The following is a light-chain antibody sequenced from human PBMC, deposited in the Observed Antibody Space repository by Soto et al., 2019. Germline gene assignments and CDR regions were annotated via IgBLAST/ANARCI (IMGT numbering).Light chain of an antibody. CDR2: GNT. CDR1: SSNIGAGYE. Sequence: QSVLTQPPSVSGAPGQRVTISCTGSSSNIGAGYEVHWFQQLPGTAPKLLIYGNTNRPSGVPYRFSGSKSDTSASLAITGLQPEDEADYYCQSYDSSLSVLYVFGTGTKVTVL. CDR3: QSYDSSLSVLYV. V-gene: IGLV1-40*01. J-gene: IGLJ1*01.